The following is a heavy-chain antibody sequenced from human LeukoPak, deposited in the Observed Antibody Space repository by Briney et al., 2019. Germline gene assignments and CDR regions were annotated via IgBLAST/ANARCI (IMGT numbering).Heavy chain of an antibody. D-gene: IGHD3-22*01. CDR3: ARDLKSSASLEY. V-gene: IGHV1-46*01. J-gene: IGHJ4*02. Sequence: ASVKVSCKASGYTFTNYFLHWVRQAPGQGLEWMGIINPSGGSTSYAQKFQGRVTMTRDTSTSTVYMELSSLRSEDTAMYYCARDLKSSASLEYWGQGTLVTVSS. CDR1: GYTFTNYF. CDR2: INPSGGST.